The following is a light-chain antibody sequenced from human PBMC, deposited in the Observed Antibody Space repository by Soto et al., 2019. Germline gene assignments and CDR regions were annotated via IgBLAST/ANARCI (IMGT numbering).Light chain of an antibody. CDR1: QSVSSN. Sequence: EIVMTQSPATLSVSPGARSPLSGRARQSVSSNLAWYQQRPGQAPSLLIYGASTRATGIPARFSGSGSGTEFTLTINSLQSGDFAVYYCQHYNNWPPRITFGHGTRLEIK. CDR3: QHYNNWPPRIT. J-gene: IGKJ5*01. V-gene: IGKV3-15*01. CDR2: GAS.